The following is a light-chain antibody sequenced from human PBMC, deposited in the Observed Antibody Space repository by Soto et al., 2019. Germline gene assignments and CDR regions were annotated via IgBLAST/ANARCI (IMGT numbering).Light chain of an antibody. CDR2: GAS. V-gene: IGKV3-15*01. J-gene: IGKJ1*01. CDR3: QQYNNWPPWT. CDR1: QSVSSN. Sequence: EMVMTQSPATLSVSPGERATRSCRASQSVSSNLAWYQQKPGQAPRLLIYGASTRATGIPARFSGSGSGTEFTLTISRLQSEDFAVYYCQQYNNWPPWTVGQGTKVEIK.